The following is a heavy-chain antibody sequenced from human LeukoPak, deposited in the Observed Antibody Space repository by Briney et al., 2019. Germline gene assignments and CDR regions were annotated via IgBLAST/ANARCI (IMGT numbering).Heavy chain of an antibody. CDR3: AGRRVLDASFDY. CDR2: IYSGDNT. V-gene: IGHV3-66*02. Sequence: QSGGSLRLSCAASGFTVSNNCMSWVRQAPGKGLEWVSVIYSGDNTYYVESVKGRFTISRDNSKNTLLLQMNRLRAEDTAVYYCAGRRVLDASFDYWGQGTLVTVSS. J-gene: IGHJ4*02. D-gene: IGHD3-16*01. CDR1: GFTVSNNC.